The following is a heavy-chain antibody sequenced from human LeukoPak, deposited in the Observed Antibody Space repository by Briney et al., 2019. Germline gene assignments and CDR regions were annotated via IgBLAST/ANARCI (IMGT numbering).Heavy chain of an antibody. V-gene: IGHV3-21*01. CDR2: ISSSSSYI. Sequence: PGGSLRLSCAASGFTFSSYSMNWVRQAPGKGLEWVSSISSSSSYIYYADSVKGRFTISRDNAKNSLYLQMNSLRAEDTAVYYCARNPPSYCSGGSCLAYYYYGMDVWGQGTTVTVSS. J-gene: IGHJ6*02. CDR3: ARNPPSYCSGGSCLAYYYYGMDV. D-gene: IGHD2-15*01. CDR1: GFTFSSYS.